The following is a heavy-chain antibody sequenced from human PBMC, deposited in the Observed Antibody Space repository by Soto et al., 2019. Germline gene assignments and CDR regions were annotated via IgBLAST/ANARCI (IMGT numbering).Heavy chain of an antibody. CDR1: GASITSTTYF. Sequence: SETLSLTCSLSGASITSTTYFWAWIRQPPGKGLEWVGSTYYSGKTHYNPSLKSRTTISVDRSRNQFSLQVSSVTAADTAVYYCAKNLPRTGRFDYWGQGTVVTVSS. CDR3: AKNLPRTGRFDY. CDR2: TYYSGKT. V-gene: IGHV4-39*01. J-gene: IGHJ4*02.